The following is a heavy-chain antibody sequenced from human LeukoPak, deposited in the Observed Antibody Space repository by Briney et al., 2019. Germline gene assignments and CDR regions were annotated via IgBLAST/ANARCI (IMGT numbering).Heavy chain of an antibody. V-gene: IGHV3-21*01. CDR2: ITTSSSYI. D-gene: IGHD3-16*02. CDR1: GFTFSSYE. Sequence: GGSLRLSCAASGFTFSSYEMNWVRQAPGKGLEWVSSITTSSSYIYYADSLKGRFTISRDNAKNSLYLQMNSLRAEDTAVYYCARADDYVWGSYRYWFDYWGQGTLVTVSS. J-gene: IGHJ4*02. CDR3: ARADDYVWGSYRYWFDY.